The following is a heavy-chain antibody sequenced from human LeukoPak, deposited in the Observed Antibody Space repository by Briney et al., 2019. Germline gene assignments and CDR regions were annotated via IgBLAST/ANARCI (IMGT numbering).Heavy chain of an antibody. CDR1: GFTFNYW. D-gene: IGHD2-2*01. CDR3: ARDPYCSSTSCYPT. J-gene: IGHJ4*02. Sequence: GGSQRLSCAASGFTFNYWMSWVRQAPGKGLEWVANKKQDGSEKYYVDSVKGRFTISRDNAKNSLYLQMNSLRAEDTAVYYCARDPYCSSTSCYPTWGQGTLVTVSS. CDR2: KKQDGSEK. V-gene: IGHV3-7*01.